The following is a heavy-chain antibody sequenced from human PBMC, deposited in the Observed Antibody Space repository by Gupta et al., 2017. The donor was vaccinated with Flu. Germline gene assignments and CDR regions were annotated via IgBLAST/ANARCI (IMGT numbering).Heavy chain of an antibody. CDR1: GGSISSSSYY. D-gene: IGHD4-11*01. CDR2: IYYSGST. V-gene: IGHV4-39*01. Sequence: QLQLQESGPGLVKPSETLSLTCTVSGGSISSSSYYWGWIRQPPGKGLEWIGSIYYSGSTYYNPSLKSRVTISVDTSKNQFSLKLSSVTAADTAVYYCASHTRLPDQYYFDYWGQGTLVTVSS. CDR3: ASHTRLPDQYYFDY. J-gene: IGHJ4*02.